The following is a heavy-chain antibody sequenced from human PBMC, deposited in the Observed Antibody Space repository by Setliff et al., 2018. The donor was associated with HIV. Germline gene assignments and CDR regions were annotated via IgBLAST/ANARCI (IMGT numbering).Heavy chain of an antibody. CDR1: GGSFRSSRYY. V-gene: IGHV4-39*01. J-gene: IGHJ4*02. CDR2: IHYGGFF. D-gene: IGHD3-10*01. CDR3: ARPALGIGGGSRFDN. Sequence: SETLSLTCTVPGGSFRSSRYYWGWIRQPPGKGLEWIGNIHYGGFFWYSPSLKSRVTISVDTSKNQSSLKLSSVTAADTAVYYCARPALGIGGGSRFDNWGQGTQVTVSS.